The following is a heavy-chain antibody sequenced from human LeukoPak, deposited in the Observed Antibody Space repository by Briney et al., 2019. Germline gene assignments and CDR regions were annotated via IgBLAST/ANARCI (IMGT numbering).Heavy chain of an antibody. CDR2: IYSGGDT. CDR3: ARTNGGNSVGYYAMDV. V-gene: IGHV3-53*01. D-gene: IGHD4-23*01. Sequence: PGGSLRLSCVASGFTVDSTFMSWVRQAPGKGLEWVSVIYSGGDTNYADSVKGRFTISRDNSKNTLYLQMNSLTVEDTAVYYCARTNGGNSVGYYAMDVWGQGTTVTVSS. CDR1: GFTVDSTF. J-gene: IGHJ6*02.